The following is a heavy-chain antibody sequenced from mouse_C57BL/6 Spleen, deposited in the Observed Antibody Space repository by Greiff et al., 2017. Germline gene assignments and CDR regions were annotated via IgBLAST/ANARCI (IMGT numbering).Heavy chain of an antibody. Sequence: EVQLQQSGPVLVKPGASVKMSCKASGYTFTDYYMNWVKQSHGKSLEWIGVINPYNGGTSYNQKFKGKATLTVDKSSSTAYMELNSLTSEDSAVYYGARTGFITAGVSHWYFDVWGTGTTVTVSS. D-gene: IGHD1-1*01. CDR1: GYTFTDYY. CDR2: INPYNGGT. J-gene: IGHJ1*03. CDR3: ARTGFITAGVSHWYFDV. V-gene: IGHV1-19*01.